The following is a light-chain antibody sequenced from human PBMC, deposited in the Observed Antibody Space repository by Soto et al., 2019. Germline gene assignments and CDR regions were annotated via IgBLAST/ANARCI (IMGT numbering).Light chain of an antibody. Sequence: QSALTQPPSASGSPGQSVTISCTGTSSDVGGYNYVSWYQQHPGKAHKLMIYEVSKRPSGVPHRFSGSKSGNTASLTVSGLPAEDEADYYCSSYAGSNNFVVFGGGTKLTV. J-gene: IGLJ2*01. CDR3: SSYAGSNNFVV. CDR2: EVS. V-gene: IGLV2-8*01. CDR1: SSDVGGYNY.